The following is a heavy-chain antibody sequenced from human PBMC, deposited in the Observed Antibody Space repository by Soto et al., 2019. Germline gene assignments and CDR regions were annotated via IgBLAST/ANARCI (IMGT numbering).Heavy chain of an antibody. J-gene: IGHJ4*02. CDR1: GGSISSSY. Sequence: SETLSLTCTVSGGSISSSYWSWIRQPPGKGLEWIGYISYSGSANYNPSLKSRVTISLDTSKNQFSLKLSSVTAADTALYSCARVLSSSSSPWYFDYWGQGTLVTVSS. CDR3: ARVLSSSSSPWYFDY. D-gene: IGHD6-13*01. CDR2: ISYSGSA. V-gene: IGHV4-59*01.